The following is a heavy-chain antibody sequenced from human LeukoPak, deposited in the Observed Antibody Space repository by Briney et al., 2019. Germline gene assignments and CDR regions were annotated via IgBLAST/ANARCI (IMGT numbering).Heavy chain of an antibody. CDR1: AFTFSSYS. CDR2: ISSSSSYI. Sequence: GGSLRLSCAASAFTFSSYSMNWVRQAPGKGLEWVSSISSSSSYIYYADSVKGRFTISRDDSKNTLYLQMNSLRAEDTAVYYCAKENSGKYPDYWGQGTLVTVSS. D-gene: IGHD1-26*01. J-gene: IGHJ4*02. CDR3: AKENSGKYPDY. V-gene: IGHV3-21*04.